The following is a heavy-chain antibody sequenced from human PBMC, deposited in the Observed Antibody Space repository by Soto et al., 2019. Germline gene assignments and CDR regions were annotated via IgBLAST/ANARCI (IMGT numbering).Heavy chain of an antibody. CDR1: GFTFDDYA. J-gene: IGHJ4*02. D-gene: IGHD5-12*01. Sequence: GGSLRLSCAASGFTFDDYAMHWARQAPGKGLEWVSGISWNSGSIGYADSVKGRFTISRDNAKNSLYLQMNSLRAEDTAVYYCATGYSGYDNPIDYWGQGTLVTVSS. CDR2: ISWNSGSI. V-gene: IGHV3-9*01. CDR3: ATGYSGYDNPIDY.